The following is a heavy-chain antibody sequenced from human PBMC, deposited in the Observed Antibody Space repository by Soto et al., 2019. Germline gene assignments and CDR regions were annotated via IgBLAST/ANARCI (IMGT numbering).Heavy chain of an antibody. J-gene: IGHJ5*02. V-gene: IGHV4-31*11. CDR2: IACSGDT. CDR1: GGSIIIADSY. D-gene: IGHD3-9*01. CDR3: ARDFERSAIAH. Sequence: SXTLSLPCVVSGGSIIIADSYWFWIRKHPGKGLEWIGYIACSGDTYYNPSLRSRVTISADTSENKSSLTLKSVTAADTAVYFCARDFERSAIAHWGQGTPVTVSS.